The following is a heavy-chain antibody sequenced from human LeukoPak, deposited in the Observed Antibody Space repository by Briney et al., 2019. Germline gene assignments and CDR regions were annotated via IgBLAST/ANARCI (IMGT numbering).Heavy chain of an antibody. CDR3: ARDVNGVVVVAATVDH. CDR2: PNSCVT. V-gene: IGHV1-2*02. Sequence: PNSCVTDYTQNFQGRVTITRETAISTAYMEVSRLRYGDTAVYYCARDVNGVVVVAATVDHWGQGTLVTVSS. D-gene: IGHD2-15*01. J-gene: IGHJ4*02.